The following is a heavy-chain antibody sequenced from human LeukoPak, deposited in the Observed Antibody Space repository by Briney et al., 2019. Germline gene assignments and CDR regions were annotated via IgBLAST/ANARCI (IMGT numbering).Heavy chain of an antibody. CDR2: INPNSGGT. CDR1: GYTFTGDY. V-gene: IGHV1-2*02. Sequence: ASVKVSCKASGYTFTGDYMHWVRQAPGQGLEWMGWINPNSGGTNYAQKFQGRVTMTRDTSISTAYMELSRLRSDDTAVYYCARECSSTSCGYYGMDVWGQGTTVTVSS. CDR3: ARECSSTSCGYYGMDV. J-gene: IGHJ6*02. D-gene: IGHD2-2*01.